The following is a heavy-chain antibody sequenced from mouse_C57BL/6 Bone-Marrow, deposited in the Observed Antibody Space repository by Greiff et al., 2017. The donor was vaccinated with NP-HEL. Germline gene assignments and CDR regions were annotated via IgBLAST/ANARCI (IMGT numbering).Heavy chain of an antibody. V-gene: IGHV1-59*01. CDR3: ARGYSNYY. J-gene: IGHJ2*01. CDR2: IDPSDSYT. Sequence: QVQLQQPGAELVRPGTSVKLSCKASGYTFTSYWMHWVKQRPGQGLEWIGAIDPSDSYTNYNQKFKGKTTLTVDTSTSTAYMQLSSLTSEDSAVYYCARGYSNYYWGQGTTLTVSS. CDR1: GYTFTSYW. D-gene: IGHD2-5*01.